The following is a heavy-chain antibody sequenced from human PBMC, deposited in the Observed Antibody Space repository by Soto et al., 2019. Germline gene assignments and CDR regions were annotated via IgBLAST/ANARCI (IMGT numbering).Heavy chain of an antibody. V-gene: IGHV1-69*01. CDR1: GGTFSTSG. D-gene: IGHD6-19*01. CDR2: FVALLGTP. CDR3: AREFSSGWAGY. Sequence: QVHLVQSGAEVKKPGSSVKVSCKASGGTFSTSGISWVRQAPGQGLEWVGRFVALLGTPTYAQRFQGRVTIPADESTSTAYMELSSLRSEDTAVYYCAREFSSGWAGYWGQGTLVAVSS. J-gene: IGHJ4*02.